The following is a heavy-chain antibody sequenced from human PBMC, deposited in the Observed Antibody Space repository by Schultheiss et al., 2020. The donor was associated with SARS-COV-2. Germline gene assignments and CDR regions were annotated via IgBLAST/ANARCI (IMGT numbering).Heavy chain of an antibody. V-gene: IGHV3-NL1*01. D-gene: IGHD1-1*01. CDR1: GFTFSSYG. CDR2: ISGSGGST. CDR3: AKDGHWTFDY. Sequence: GESLKISCAASGFTFSSYGMHWVRQAPGKGLEWVSAISGSGGSTYYADSVKGRFTISRDNSKNTLYLQMNSLRTEDTAVYYCAKDGHWTFDYWGQGTLVTVSS. J-gene: IGHJ4*02.